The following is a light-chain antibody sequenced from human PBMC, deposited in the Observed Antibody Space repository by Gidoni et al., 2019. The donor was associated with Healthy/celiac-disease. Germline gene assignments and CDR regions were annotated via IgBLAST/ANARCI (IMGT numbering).Light chain of an antibody. J-gene: IGKJ2*01. CDR3: QQRSNWPPLYT. V-gene: IGKV3-11*01. CDR2: DAS. Sequence: EIVLTQSPATLSLSPGERATLSCRASQSVSSYLAWYQQKHGQAPRLLIYDASNRATGIPARFSGSGSGTDFTLTISSLEPEDFAVYYCQQRSNWPPLYTFGQXTKLEIK. CDR1: QSVSSY.